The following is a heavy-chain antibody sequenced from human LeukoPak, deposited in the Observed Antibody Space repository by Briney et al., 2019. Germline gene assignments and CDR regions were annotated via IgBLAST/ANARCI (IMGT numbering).Heavy chain of an antibody. CDR3: ARDDGTTMSD. CDR2: IYTSGST. CDR1: GGSISSGSYY. J-gene: IGHJ4*02. V-gene: IGHV4-61*02. Sequence: SQTLSLTCTVSGGSISSGSYYWSWIRQPAGKGLEWIGRIYTSGSTNYNPSLKSRVTISVDTSKNQFSLKLSSVTAADTAVYYCARDDGTTMSDWGQGTLVTVSS. D-gene: IGHD1-7*01.